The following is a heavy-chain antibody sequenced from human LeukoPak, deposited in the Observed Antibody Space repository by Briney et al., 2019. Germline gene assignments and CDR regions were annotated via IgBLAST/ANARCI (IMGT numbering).Heavy chain of an antibody. CDR3: TRMTTGHDD. CDR2: INHSGYT. J-gene: IGHJ4*02. CDR1: GVSFNDYY. V-gene: IGHV4-34*01. D-gene: IGHD4-17*01. Sequence: SETLSHTCAVSGVSFNDYYWSWVRQTPGKGLEWIGEINHSGYTNDSPSLKSRVTLSIDTSRKQFSLNLRSVTVADSGIYYCTRMTTGHDDWGQGTLVTVSS.